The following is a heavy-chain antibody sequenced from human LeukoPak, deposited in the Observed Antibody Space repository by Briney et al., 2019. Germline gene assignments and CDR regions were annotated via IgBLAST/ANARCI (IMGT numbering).Heavy chain of an antibody. V-gene: IGHV1-69*04. J-gene: IGHJ4*02. Sequence: SVKVSCKASGGTFSSYAISWVRQAPGQGLEWMGRIIPILGIANYAQKFQGRVTITADKSTSTAYMELSSLRSEDTAVYYCARDLYYDSSGYYHFDYWGQGTLVAVSS. D-gene: IGHD3-22*01. CDR2: IIPILGIA. CDR3: ARDLYYDSSGYYHFDY. CDR1: GGTFSSYA.